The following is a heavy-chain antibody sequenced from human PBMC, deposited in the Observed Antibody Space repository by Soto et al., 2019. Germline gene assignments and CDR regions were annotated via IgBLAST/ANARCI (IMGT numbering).Heavy chain of an antibody. CDR1: GYTFTSYG. V-gene: IGHV1-18*01. J-gene: IGHJ5*02. CDR2: ISANNGNT. CDR3: ARDYGDYSLFTLHH. D-gene: IGHD4-17*01. Sequence: QVQLVQSGAEVKKPGASVKVSCKASGYTFTSYGISWVRQAPGQGLEWMGWISANNGNTNYAQKLPGRGTMTTDTSTSTAYTELRSLRSDDAAVYYCARDYGDYSLFTLHHWGQGTLVTVSS.